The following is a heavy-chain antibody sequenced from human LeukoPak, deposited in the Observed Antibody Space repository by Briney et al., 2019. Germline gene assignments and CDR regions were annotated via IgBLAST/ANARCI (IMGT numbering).Heavy chain of an antibody. CDR3: ATCGITGTTPLDY. J-gene: IGHJ4*02. Sequence: ASVKVSCKASGYTFTSYAMHWVRQAPGQRLEWMGWINAGNGNTKYSQKFQGGVTITRDTSASTAYMELSSLRSEDTAVYYCATCGITGTTPLDYWGQGTLVTVSS. V-gene: IGHV1-3*01. D-gene: IGHD1/OR15-1a*01. CDR1: GYTFTSYA. CDR2: INAGNGNT.